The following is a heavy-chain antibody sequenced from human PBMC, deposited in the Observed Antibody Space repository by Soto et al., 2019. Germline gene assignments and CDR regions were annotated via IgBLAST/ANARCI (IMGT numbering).Heavy chain of an antibody. CDR1: GGSISSRSYY. Sequence: QLQLQESGPGLVKPSETLSLTCTVSGGSISSRSYYWGWIRQPPGKGLEWIGTIYYSGTTYYNPSLKSRVTISVHTSKNPFSLKLSSVTAADAAVYYCARLGGFLEWLLSPEYFQHWGQGTLVTVSS. CDR3: ARLGGFLEWLLSPEYFQH. D-gene: IGHD3-3*01. V-gene: IGHV4-39*01. CDR2: IYYSGTT. J-gene: IGHJ1*01.